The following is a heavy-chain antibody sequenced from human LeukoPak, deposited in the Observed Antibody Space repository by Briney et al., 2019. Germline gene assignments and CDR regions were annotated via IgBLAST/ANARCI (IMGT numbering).Heavy chain of an antibody. Sequence: GGSLRLSCAASGFTFSSYAMNWVRQAPGKGREWVSGMRGSGVSPYYADSVKGRFTMSRDNSKNTLYLQMNSLRAEDTAVYYCAKANSPYYYDSSGYSTFDYWGQGTLVTVSS. J-gene: IGHJ4*02. V-gene: IGHV3-23*01. D-gene: IGHD3-22*01. CDR2: MRGSGVSP. CDR3: AKANSPYYYDSSGYSTFDY. CDR1: GFTFSSYA.